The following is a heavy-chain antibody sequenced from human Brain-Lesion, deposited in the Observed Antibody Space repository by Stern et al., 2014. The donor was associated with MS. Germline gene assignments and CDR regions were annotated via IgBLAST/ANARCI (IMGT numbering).Heavy chain of an antibody. V-gene: IGHV1-69*06. D-gene: IGHD5-18*01. J-gene: IGHJ5*02. CDR1: GGTFGTYP. CDR3: AKDGPALVTNWFDP. Sequence: VQLVQSGPELKKPGSSVHVSCTASGGTFGTYPITWLRQAPGQGLEWIARIIPVVGSPNYAQKFQGRVTSTAYRATTTVYMKLSSLKSDDAAVYYCAKDGPALVTNWFDPWGRGTLVTVSS. CDR2: IIPVVGSP.